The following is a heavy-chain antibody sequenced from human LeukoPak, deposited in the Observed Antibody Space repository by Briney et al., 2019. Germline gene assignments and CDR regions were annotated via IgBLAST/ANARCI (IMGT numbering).Heavy chain of an antibody. CDR2: VDPEDGDT. D-gene: IGHD3-22*01. V-gene: IGHV1-69-2*01. CDR3: ARSNYYDSSGYYYHDY. CDR1: GYTFTDYY. Sequence: GASVKVSCKASGYTFTDYYMHWVQQAPGKGLEWMGRVDPEDGDTIYAEKFQGRVTITADTSTDTAYMELSSLRYEDTAVYYCARSNYYDSSGYYYHDYWGQGTLVTVSS. J-gene: IGHJ4*02.